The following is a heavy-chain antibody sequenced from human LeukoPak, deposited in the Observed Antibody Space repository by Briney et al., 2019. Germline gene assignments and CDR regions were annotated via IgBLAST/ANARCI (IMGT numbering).Heavy chain of an antibody. CDR1: GDSFSSVTDY. CDR2: VDYSGGT. CDR3: AGERGEEYSSGWYKTNYFDN. D-gene: IGHD6-19*01. Sequence: SETLSLTCTVSGDSFSSVTDYWAWIRQPPGKGLEWIASVDYSGGTYYNPSLESRVAISADMSKNQFSLKLTSVTGADTTVYYCAGERGEEYSSGWYKTNYFDNWGQGIRVTVSS. J-gene: IGHJ4*02. V-gene: IGHV4-39*07.